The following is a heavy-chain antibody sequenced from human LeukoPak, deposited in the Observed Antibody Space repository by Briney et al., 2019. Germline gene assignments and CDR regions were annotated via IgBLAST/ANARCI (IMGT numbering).Heavy chain of an antibody. D-gene: IGHD3-22*01. CDR1: GYTFTSYY. J-gene: IGHJ3*02. CDR2: INPSGGST. V-gene: IGHV1-46*01. Sequence: ASVKVSCKASGYTFTSYYMHWVRQAPGQGLEWMGIINPSGGSTSYAQKFQGRVTMTRDTSTSTVYMELSSLRSEDTAVYYCARVDRGYYDSSGNDAFDIWGQGTMVTVSS. CDR3: ARVDRGYYDSSGNDAFDI.